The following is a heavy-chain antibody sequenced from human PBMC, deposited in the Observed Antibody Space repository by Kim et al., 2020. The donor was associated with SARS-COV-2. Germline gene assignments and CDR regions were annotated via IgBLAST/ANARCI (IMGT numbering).Heavy chain of an antibody. CDR2: MNPNSGNT. CDR1: GYTFTSYD. J-gene: IGHJ6*03. CDR3: ARGLEYSSSYYYYHYYVDV. Sequence: ASVKVSCKASGYTFTSYDINWVRQAIGQGLEWMGWMNPNSGNTGYAQKFQGRVTMTRNTSISTAYMELSSLRSEDTAVYYCARGLEYSSSYYYYHYYVDVWGKGTTVTVSS. V-gene: IGHV1-8*01. D-gene: IGHD6-6*01.